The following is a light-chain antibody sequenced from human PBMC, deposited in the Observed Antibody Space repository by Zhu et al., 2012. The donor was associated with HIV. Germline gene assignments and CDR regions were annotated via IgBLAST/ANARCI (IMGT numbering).Light chain of an antibody. V-gene: IGKV3-15*01. CDR2: RAS. CDR3: QQYTNWPDT. J-gene: IGKJ2*01. Sequence: ETLMTQSPATLSVSPGERGTLTCRASQSVRTNLAWYQQKPGQPPRLLISRASTRATSIPARFSGSGSGTEFTLTISSLQSEDFAVYYCQQYTNWPDTFGQGTKVEIK. CDR1: QSVRTN.